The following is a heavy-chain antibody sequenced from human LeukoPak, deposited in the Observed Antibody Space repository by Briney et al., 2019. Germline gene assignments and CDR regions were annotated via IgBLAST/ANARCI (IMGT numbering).Heavy chain of an antibody. Sequence: GGSLRLSCAASGFAFSSYSMNWVRQTSGKGLEWVSAISSDSNYIYYADSVKGRFTISRDNAKNSLFLQMNSLRAEDTAVYYCTRDVARISDYWGQGVLVTVSS. CDR3: TRDVARISDY. CDR2: ISSDSNYI. J-gene: IGHJ4*02. D-gene: IGHD2-15*01. V-gene: IGHV3-21*01. CDR1: GFAFSSYS.